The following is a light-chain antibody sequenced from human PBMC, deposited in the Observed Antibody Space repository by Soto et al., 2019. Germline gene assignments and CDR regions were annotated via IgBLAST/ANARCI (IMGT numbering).Light chain of an antibody. J-gene: IGKJ5*01. V-gene: IGKV3-11*01. Sequence: EILLTQSPPALSLSPGEGATVSCWSSQSISTYLGWYQQKPGQAPRLLIYDASNRATGIPARFSGSGSGTDFTLTISSLEPDDSAVYYCQQSSHWPPINFGQGKRRAIK. CDR3: QQSSHWPPIN. CDR1: QSISTY. CDR2: DAS.